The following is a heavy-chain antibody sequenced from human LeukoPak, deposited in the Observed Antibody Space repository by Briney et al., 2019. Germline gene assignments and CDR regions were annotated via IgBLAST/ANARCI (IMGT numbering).Heavy chain of an antibody. J-gene: IGHJ4*02. CDR3: ARDLDWAFDY. Sequence: GGSLRLSCAASGFTFSRYSMNWVRQAPGKGLEWVSYISSTSSPIYYADSVKGRFTISRDNAENSLYLQMSSLRDEDTAVYYCARDLDWAFDYWGQGTLVTVSS. CDR1: GFTFSRYS. D-gene: IGHD3/OR15-3a*01. V-gene: IGHV3-48*02. CDR2: ISSTSSPI.